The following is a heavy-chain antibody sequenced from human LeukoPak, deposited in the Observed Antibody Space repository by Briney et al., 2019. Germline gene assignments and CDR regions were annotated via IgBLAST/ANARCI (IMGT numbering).Heavy chain of an antibody. CDR2: IFYSGST. V-gene: IGHV4-59*01. CDR3: ARDTTYGGYTD. CDR1: GGSISSYY. Sequence: PSETLSLTCTVSGGSISSYYWSWIRQPPGKGLEWIGYIFYSGSTHSSPSLKSRVTISVDTSKNQVSLSLSSMTAADTAVYYCARDTTYGGYTDWSQGTLVTVSS. J-gene: IGHJ4*02. D-gene: IGHD5-12*01.